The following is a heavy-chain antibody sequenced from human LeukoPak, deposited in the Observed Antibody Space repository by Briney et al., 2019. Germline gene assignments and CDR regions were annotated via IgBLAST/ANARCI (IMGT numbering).Heavy chain of an antibody. J-gene: IGHJ4*02. CDR3: AKGPMIAGDYFDY. D-gene: IGHD3-22*01. V-gene: IGHV3-9*01. CDR2: ISWNSGSI. Sequence: QSGGSLRLSCAASGFTFDDYAMHWVRQAPGKGLEWVSGISWNSGSIGYADSVKGRFTISRDNAKNSLYLQMNSLRAEDTALYYCAKGPMIAGDYFDYWGQGTLVTVSS. CDR1: GFTFDDYA.